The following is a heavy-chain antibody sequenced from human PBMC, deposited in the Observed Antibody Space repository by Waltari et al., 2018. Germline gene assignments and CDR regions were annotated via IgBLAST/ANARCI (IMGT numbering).Heavy chain of an antibody. Sequence: EVQLVESGGGLVQPGGSLRRSCAASGLTFSAYWMTWVRQAPGEGLEWVANIKKDGGETYYVDSVKGRFTVSRDNAKNSLYLQMSSLRGEDTAVYYCARDRGYCGGDCYKNLDYWGQGTLVAVSS. CDR2: IKKDGGET. CDR3: ARDRGYCGGDCYKNLDY. J-gene: IGHJ4*02. V-gene: IGHV3-7*01. D-gene: IGHD2-21*01. CDR1: GLTFSAYW.